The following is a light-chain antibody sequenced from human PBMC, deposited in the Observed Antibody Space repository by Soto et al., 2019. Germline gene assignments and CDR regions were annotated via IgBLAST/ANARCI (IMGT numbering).Light chain of an antibody. J-gene: IGLJ1*01. CDR1: SSNIGSNT. CDR2: SNN. CDR3: AARDDSLNGLV. V-gene: IGLV1-44*01. Sequence: QSVLTQPPSASGTPGQRVTIPCSGSSSNIGSNTVNWYQQLPATAPKLLIYSNNQRPSGVPDRFSGSKSGTSGSLAISGLQSDDEADYYCAARDDSLNGLVFGTGTKVTVL.